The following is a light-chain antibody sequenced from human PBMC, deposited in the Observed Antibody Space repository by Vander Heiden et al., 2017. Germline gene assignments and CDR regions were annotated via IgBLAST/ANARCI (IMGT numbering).Light chain of an antibody. CDR3: QQFNSFPLT. Sequence: ANQLTQSPSSLSASVRDRVTFTCRASQGISSELVWYQQKPGKAPKLLIYDASSLESGVPSRFSGSGSGTDFSLTISSLQPEDFATYYCQQFNSFPLTFGGGTKVEIK. CDR2: DAS. CDR1: QGISSE. J-gene: IGKJ4*01. V-gene: IGKV1-13*02.